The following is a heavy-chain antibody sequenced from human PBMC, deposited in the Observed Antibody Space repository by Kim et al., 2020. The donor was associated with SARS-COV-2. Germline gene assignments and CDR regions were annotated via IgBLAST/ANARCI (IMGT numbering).Heavy chain of an antibody. Sequence: ADSVKGRFTISRDNSKNTLYLQMNSLRAEDTAVYYCAREIGVVTSYGMDVWGQGTTVTVSS. D-gene: IGHD3-22*01. CDR3: AREIGVVTSYGMDV. J-gene: IGHJ6*02. V-gene: IGHV3-33*01.